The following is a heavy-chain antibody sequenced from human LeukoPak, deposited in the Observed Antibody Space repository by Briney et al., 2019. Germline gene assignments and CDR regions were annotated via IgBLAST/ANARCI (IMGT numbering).Heavy chain of an antibody. D-gene: IGHD3-3*01. CDR2: ISYDGSNK. Sequence: GGSLRLSCAASGFTFTSYGMHWVRQAPGKGLEWVAVISYDGSNKDYADSVKGRFTISRDNSKNTLYLQMSSLRADDTAVYYCAKMEWQQNYFDYWGQGTLVTVSS. V-gene: IGHV3-30*18. CDR3: AKMEWQQNYFDY. J-gene: IGHJ4*02. CDR1: GFTFTSYG.